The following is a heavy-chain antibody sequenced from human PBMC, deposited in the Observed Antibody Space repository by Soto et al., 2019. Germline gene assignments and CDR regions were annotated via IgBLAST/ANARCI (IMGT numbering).Heavy chain of an antibody. V-gene: IGHV4-39*01. Sequence: PSETLSLTCTVSGGSISSSSYYWGWIRQPPGKGLEWIGSIYYSGSTYYNPSLKSRVTISVDTSKNQFSLKLSFVTAADTAFFYCARPVLGVATIDNAFDIWGQGTMVTVSS. J-gene: IGHJ3*02. CDR3: ARPVLGVATIDNAFDI. CDR1: GGSISSSSYY. CDR2: IYYSGST. D-gene: IGHD5-12*01.